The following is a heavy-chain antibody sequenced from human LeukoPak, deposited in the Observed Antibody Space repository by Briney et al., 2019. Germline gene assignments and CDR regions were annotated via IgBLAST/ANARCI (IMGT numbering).Heavy chain of an antibody. CDR3: AIYAGEPGDY. CDR2: ISTSGSTI. Sequence: GGSLRLSCAASGFTSGFTFSGFEMNWVRQAPGKGLEWLSYISTSGSTIYYADSVKGRFTISRDNAKNSLFLQMNSLRAEDTAIXYCAIYAGEPGDYWGQGTLVTVSS. D-gene: IGHD3-16*01. V-gene: IGHV3-48*03. CDR1: GFTFSGFE. J-gene: IGHJ4*02.